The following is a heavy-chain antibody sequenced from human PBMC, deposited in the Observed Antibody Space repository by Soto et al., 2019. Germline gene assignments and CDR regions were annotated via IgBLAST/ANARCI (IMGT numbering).Heavy chain of an antibody. V-gene: IGHV3-74*01. D-gene: IGHD1-20*01. CDR1: GFYFINTW. J-gene: IGHJ4*02. CDR3: AKDWYHTIDS. CDR2: INSDGSSI. Sequence: PGGSLRLSCATSGFYFINTWIHFFRQVPGQGLVWVSRINSDGSSIIYADSVKGRFTLSRDNAKNTVHLQMSSLRVEDTAVYYCAKDWYHTIDSWGQGIPVTV.